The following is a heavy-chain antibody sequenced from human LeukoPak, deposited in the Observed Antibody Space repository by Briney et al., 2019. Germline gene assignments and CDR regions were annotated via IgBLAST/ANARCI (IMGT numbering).Heavy chain of an antibody. CDR3: ASLTGLYP. CDR1: GFTFSSYA. J-gene: IGHJ2*01. CDR2: LYSSGSA. V-gene: IGHV3-23*01. Sequence: PGGSLRLSCAASGFTFSSYAMSWVRQAPGKGLECVSILYSSGSAYYAGSVKGRFIISRDNSENTLYLQMNSLSAEDTAVYYCASLTGLYPWGRGTLVSVSS. D-gene: IGHD7-27*01.